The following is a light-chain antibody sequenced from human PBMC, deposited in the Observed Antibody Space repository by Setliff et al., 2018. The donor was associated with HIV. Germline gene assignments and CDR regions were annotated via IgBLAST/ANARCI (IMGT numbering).Light chain of an antibody. V-gene: IGLV1-44*01. J-gene: IGLJ1*01. Sequence: QSVLTQPPSAPGTPGQRVTISCSGSSSNIGGNTVNWYLHLPGTAPKLLIDGNNQRPSGVPARFSGSKSGTSASLAISGLQSEDEAHYYCAAWDDSLNGYVFGTGTKVTVL. CDR2: GNN. CDR3: AAWDDSLNGYV. CDR1: SSNIGGNT.